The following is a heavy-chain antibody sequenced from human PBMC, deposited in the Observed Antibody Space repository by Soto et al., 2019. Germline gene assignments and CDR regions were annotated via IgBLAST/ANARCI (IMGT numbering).Heavy chain of an antibody. CDR2: IWYDGSNK. Sequence: PGGSLRLSCAASGFTFSSYGMHWVRQAPGKGLEWVAVIWYDGSNKYYADSVKGRFTISRDNSKNTLYLQMSSLRAEDTAVYYCARDAGLGVNYYYYGMDVWGQGTTVTSP. V-gene: IGHV3-33*01. CDR3: ARDAGLGVNYYYYGMDV. CDR1: GFTFSSYG. D-gene: IGHD3-10*01. J-gene: IGHJ6*02.